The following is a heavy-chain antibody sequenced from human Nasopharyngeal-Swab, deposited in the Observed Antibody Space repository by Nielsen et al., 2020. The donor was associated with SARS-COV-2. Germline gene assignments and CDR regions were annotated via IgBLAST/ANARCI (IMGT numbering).Heavy chain of an antibody. J-gene: IGHJ4*02. D-gene: IGHD6-19*01. CDR3: ARDGEEQWLVRYDY. CDR1: GFTFRSYA. V-gene: IGHV3-30*04. Sequence: GESLKISCAASGFTFRSYAMHWVRQAPGKGLEWMTLISYDGSNKYYADSVKGRFTISRDNSKNTLYLQMNSLRAEDTAVYYCARDGEEQWLVRYDYWGQGTLVTVSS. CDR2: ISYDGSNK.